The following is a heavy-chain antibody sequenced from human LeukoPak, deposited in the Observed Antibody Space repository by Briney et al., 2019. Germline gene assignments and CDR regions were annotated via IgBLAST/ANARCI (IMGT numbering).Heavy chain of an antibody. J-gene: IGHJ4*02. Sequence: GGSLRLSCAASGFTFSDYYMSWVRQAPGKGLHWLSAISANGINTYYADSVKGRFTISRDNSQNTLYLHMHSLRADDTALYYCAKDLHGAFDYWGQGILVTVSS. CDR2: ISANGINT. V-gene: IGHV3-23*01. CDR1: GFTFSDYY. CDR3: AKDLHGAFDY. D-gene: IGHD3-10*01.